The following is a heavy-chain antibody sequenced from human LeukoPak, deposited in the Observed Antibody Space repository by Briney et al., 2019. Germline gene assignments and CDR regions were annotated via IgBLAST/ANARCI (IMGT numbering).Heavy chain of an antibody. J-gene: IGHJ4*02. CDR3: AKDSYPYYDSSGYYHY. Sequence: GGSLRLSCAACGFTFSSYGLSWVRQAPGKGLEWVSAISGSGGSTYYADSVKGRFTISRDNSKNTLYLQMNSLRAEDTAVYYCAKDSYPYYDSSGYYHYWGQGTLVTVSS. D-gene: IGHD3-22*01. CDR1: GFTFSSYG. CDR2: ISGSGGST. V-gene: IGHV3-23*01.